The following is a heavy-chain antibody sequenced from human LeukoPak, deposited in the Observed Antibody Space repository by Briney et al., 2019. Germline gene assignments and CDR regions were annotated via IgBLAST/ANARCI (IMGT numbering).Heavy chain of an antibody. V-gene: IGHV4-34*01. CDR2: INHSGST. Sequence: PSETLSLTCAVYGGSFSDYYWSWIRQPPGKGLEWIGEINHSGSTNYNPSLKSRVTISVDTSKNQFSLKLSSVTAADTAVYYCARRKGGSCYRPWGQGTLVTVSS. CDR3: ARRKGGSCYRP. D-gene: IGHD2-15*01. CDR1: GGSFSDYY. J-gene: IGHJ5*02.